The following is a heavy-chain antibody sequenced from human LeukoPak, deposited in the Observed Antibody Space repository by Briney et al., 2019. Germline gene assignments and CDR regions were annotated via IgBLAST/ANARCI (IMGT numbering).Heavy chain of an antibody. V-gene: IGHV4-31*03. CDR2: IYYSGST. D-gene: IGHD3-9*01. J-gene: IGHJ5*02. CDR1: GGSISSGGYY. Sequence: SQTLSLTCTVSGGSISSGGYYWSWIRQHPGKGLEWIGHIYYSGSTYYNPSLKSRVTISVDTSKNQFSLKLSSVTAADTAVYYCAREGLYFDWNWFDPWGQGTLVTVSS. CDR3: AREGLYFDWNWFDP.